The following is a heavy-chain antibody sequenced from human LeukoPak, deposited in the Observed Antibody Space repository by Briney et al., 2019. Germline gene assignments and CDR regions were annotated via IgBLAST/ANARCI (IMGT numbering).Heavy chain of an antibody. J-gene: IGHJ3*02. CDR1: GFTLSDYS. V-gene: IGHV3-64*01. CDR3: ARGRFRRDGYNYGRDGAFDI. CDR2: ISRSGDNT. Sequence: PGGSLRLSCAASGFTLSDYSMHWIRLAPGKGLEFVSAISRSGDNTYYANSVKGRFTISRDISKNTLYLQMGSLRAEDMAGYYCARGRFRRDGYNYGRDGAFDIWGQGTMVTVSS. D-gene: IGHD5-24*01.